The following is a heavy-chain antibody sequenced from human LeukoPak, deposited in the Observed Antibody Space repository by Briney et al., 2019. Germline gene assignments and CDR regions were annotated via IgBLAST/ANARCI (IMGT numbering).Heavy chain of an antibody. D-gene: IGHD3-22*01. J-gene: IGHJ4*02. V-gene: IGHV1-69*05. CDR3: ARDSYYDSSGPSFDY. CDR2: IIPIFGTA. Sequence: GASVKVSCKASGGTFSSHAISWVRQAPGQGLEWMGRIIPIFGTANYAQKFQGRVTVTTDESTSTAYMELSSLRSEDTAVYYCARDSYYDSSGPSFDYWGQGTLVTVSS. CDR1: GGTFSSHA.